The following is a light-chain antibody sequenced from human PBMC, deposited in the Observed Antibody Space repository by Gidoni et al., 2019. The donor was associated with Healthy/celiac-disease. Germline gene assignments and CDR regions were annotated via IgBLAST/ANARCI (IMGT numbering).Light chain of an antibody. CDR1: SSNIGAGYD. CDR2: GNS. Sequence: QSVLTQPPSVSGAPGPRVTISCTGSSSNIGAGYDVHWYQQLPGTAPKLLIYGNSNLPSGVPDRFSGSKSGTSASLAITGLQAEDEADYYCQSYDSSLSGCVFGGGTKLTVL. J-gene: IGLJ3*02. V-gene: IGLV1-40*01. CDR3: QSYDSSLSGCV.